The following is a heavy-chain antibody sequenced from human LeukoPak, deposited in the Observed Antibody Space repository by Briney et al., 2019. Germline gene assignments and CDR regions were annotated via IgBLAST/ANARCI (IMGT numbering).Heavy chain of an antibody. CDR2: IGGRDGST. D-gene: IGHD3-10*01. CDR3: AKGHYYGSGSLDY. J-gene: IGHJ4*02. Sequence: GGSLRLSCTASGFTFGDYAMSWFRQASGKGLEWVSAIGGRDGSTYYADSVKGRFTISRDNAKNTLYVQMNSLRAEDTAVYYCAKGHYYGSGSLDYWGQGTLVTVSS. V-gene: IGHV3-23*01. CDR1: GFTFGDYA.